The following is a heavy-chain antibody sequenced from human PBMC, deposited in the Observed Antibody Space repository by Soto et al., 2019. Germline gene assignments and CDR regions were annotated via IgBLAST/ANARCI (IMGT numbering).Heavy chain of an antibody. CDR2: IKPDGSER. CDR3: ARDSGTSDY. CDR1: GFAFSTYW. Sequence: PGGSLRLSCAASGFAFSTYWMSWVRQAPGKGLEWVANIKPDGSERYYVDSVKGRFTISRDNAENSLYLQMNSLRAEETAVYYCARDSGTSDYWGQGTLVTVSS. V-gene: IGHV3-7*01. D-gene: IGHD1-1*01. J-gene: IGHJ4*02.